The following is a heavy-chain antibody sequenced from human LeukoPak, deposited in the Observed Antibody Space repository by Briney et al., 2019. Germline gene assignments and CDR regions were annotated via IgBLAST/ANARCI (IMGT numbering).Heavy chain of an antibody. CDR1: GFTFSSYS. CDR3: ARDCCQWGVRGAYFDY. CDR2: ISSSSSYI. V-gene: IGHV3-21*01. Sequence: GGSLRLSCAASGFTFSSYSMNWVRQAPGKGLEWVSSISSSSSYIYYADSVKGRFTISRDNSKNTLYLQMNSLRAEDTAVYYCARDCCQWGVRGAYFDYWGQGTLVTVSS. J-gene: IGHJ4*02. D-gene: IGHD3-10*01.